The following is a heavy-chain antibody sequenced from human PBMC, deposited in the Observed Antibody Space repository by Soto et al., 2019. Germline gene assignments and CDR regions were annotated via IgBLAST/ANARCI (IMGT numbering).Heavy chain of an antibody. J-gene: IGHJ4*02. CDR3: ARGVYGSGSYYNPSGFDY. V-gene: IGHV4-31*03. Sequence: QVQLQESGPGLVKPSQTLSLTCTVSGGSISSGGYYWSWIRQHPGKGLEWIGYIYYSGSTYYNPSLKSRVTISVDTSKNQFSLNLSSVTAADTAVYYCARGVYGSGSYYNPSGFDYWGQGTLVTVSS. D-gene: IGHD3-10*01. CDR2: IYYSGST. CDR1: GGSISSGGYY.